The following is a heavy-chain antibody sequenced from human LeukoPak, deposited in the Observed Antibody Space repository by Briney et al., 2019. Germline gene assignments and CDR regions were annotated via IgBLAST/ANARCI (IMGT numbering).Heavy chain of an antibody. CDR3: ARDRSVGYSYGHFDY. Sequence: SETLSLTCTVSGGSISSYYWSWIRQPPGKGLEWIGYIYYSGSTNYNPSLKSRVTISVDTSKNQFPLKLSSVTAADTAVYYCARDRSVGYSYGHFDYWGQGTLVTVSS. CDR2: IYYSGST. V-gene: IGHV4-59*01. CDR1: GGSISSYY. J-gene: IGHJ4*02. D-gene: IGHD5-18*01.